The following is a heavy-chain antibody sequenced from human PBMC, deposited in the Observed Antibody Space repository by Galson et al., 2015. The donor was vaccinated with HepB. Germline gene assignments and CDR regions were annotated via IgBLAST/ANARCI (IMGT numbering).Heavy chain of an antibody. CDR1: GYTFTSYY. D-gene: IGHD5-18*01. Sequence: SVKVSCKASGYTFTSYYMHWVRQAPGQGLEWMGIINPSGGSTSYAQKFQGRVTMTRDTSTSTVYMELSSLRSEDTAVYYCAREHGDTAMVSWANYFDYWGQGTLVTVSS. CDR2: INPSGGST. V-gene: IGHV1-46*01. J-gene: IGHJ4*02. CDR3: AREHGDTAMVSWANYFDY.